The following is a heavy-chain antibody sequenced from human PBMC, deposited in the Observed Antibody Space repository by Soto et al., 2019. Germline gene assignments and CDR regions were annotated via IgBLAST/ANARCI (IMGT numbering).Heavy chain of an antibody. D-gene: IGHD6-13*01. CDR2: IYPGDSDT. CDR1: GYSFTSFW. CDR3: ARNLKKQQLHFDP. V-gene: IGHV5-51*01. Sequence: PGESLKISCKGSGYSFTSFWIGRVRQMPGKGLEWMGIIYPGDSDTRYSPSFQGQVTISADKSISTAYLQWSSLKASDTAMYYCARNLKKQQLHFDPWGQGTLVTVSS. J-gene: IGHJ5*02.